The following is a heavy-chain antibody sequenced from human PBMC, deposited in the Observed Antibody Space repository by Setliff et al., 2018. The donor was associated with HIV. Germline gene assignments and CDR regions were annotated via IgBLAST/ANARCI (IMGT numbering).Heavy chain of an antibody. Sequence: GGSLRLSCAASGFTFTTYWMSWVRQSPGKGLEWVANINQNGREKYYVDSVKGRFTISRDNVKNSLYLQMNSLKAEDTAVYYCARAYNVYDYRSDSSGYDYWGQGTLVTVSS. CDR3: ARAYNVYDYRSDSSGYDY. CDR1: GFTFTTYW. CDR2: INQNGREK. J-gene: IGHJ4*02. V-gene: IGHV3-7*03. D-gene: IGHD3-22*01.